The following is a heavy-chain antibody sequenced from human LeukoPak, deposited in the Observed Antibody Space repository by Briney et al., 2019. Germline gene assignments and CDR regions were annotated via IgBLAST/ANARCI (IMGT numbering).Heavy chain of an antibody. J-gene: IGHJ4*02. Sequence: ASVKVSCKASGYTFTSYDINWVRQATGQGLEWMGWMNPNSGNTGYAQKFQGRVTITRNTSISTAYMELSSLRSEDTAVYWCARGYYDSSGYDPGLGYWGQGTLVTVSS. CDR1: GYTFTSYD. D-gene: IGHD3-22*01. CDR3: ARGYYDSSGYDPGLGY. V-gene: IGHV1-8*03. CDR2: MNPNSGNT.